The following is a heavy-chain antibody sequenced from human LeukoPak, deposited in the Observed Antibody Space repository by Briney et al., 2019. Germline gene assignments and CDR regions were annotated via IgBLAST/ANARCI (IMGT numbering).Heavy chain of an antibody. CDR1: GFTFSNYA. V-gene: IGHV3-64D*06. D-gene: IGHD5-24*01. CDR3: VQSGSPEMATNAFDY. J-gene: IGHJ4*02. CDR2: ISSNGGST. Sequence: GGSLRLSCSASGFTFSNYAMHWVRQAPGKGLEYISAISSNGGSTYYADSVKGRFTISRDNSKNTLYLQMSSLRAEDKAVYYCVQSGSPEMATNAFDYWGQGTLVTVSS.